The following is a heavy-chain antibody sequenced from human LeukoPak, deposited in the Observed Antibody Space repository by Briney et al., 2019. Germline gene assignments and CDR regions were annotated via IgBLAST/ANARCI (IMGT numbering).Heavy chain of an antibody. D-gene: IGHD2-15*01. J-gene: IGHJ4*02. CDR1: GGSISSSYY. V-gene: IGHV4-39*01. Sequence: SETLSLTCTVSGGSISSSYYWGWIRQPPGKGLEWIGSIYYSGSTYYNPSLKSRVTISVDTSKNQFSLKLSSVTAADTAVYYCARMVVDLNFDYWGQGTLVTVSS. CDR3: ARMVVDLNFDY. CDR2: IYYSGST.